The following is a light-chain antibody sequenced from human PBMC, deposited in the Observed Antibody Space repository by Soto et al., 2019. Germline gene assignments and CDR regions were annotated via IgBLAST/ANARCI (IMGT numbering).Light chain of an antibody. J-gene: IGKJ5*01. CDR3: KQYHNWPIT. Sequence: EIVMTQSPATLSVSPGESATLSCRASQSVSSNLAWHQQKPGQAPRILMYDASTRATGISARFSGSGSGTEFTLTISSLQSEDFAVYYCKQYHNWPITVGQGKRLEIK. CDR1: QSVSSN. CDR2: DAS. V-gene: IGKV3-15*01.